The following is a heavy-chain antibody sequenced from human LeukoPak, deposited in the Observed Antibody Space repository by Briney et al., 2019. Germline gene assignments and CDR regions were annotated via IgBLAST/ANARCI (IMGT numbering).Heavy chain of an antibody. V-gene: IGHV3-74*01. J-gene: IGHJ4*02. CDR3: ARGYTAMVHYYFDY. Sequence: GGSLRLSCAASGFTFSSYWMHWVRLAPGKELVWVSRINSDGSSTSYADSVKGRFTISRDNAKHTLYLQMNSLRAEDTAVYYCARGYTAMVHYYFDYWGQANLVTVSS. D-gene: IGHD5-18*01. CDR2: INSDGSST. CDR1: GFTFSSYW.